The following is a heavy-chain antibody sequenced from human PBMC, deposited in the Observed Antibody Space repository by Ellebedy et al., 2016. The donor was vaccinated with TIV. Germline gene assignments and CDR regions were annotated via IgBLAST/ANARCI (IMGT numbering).Heavy chain of an antibody. CDR2: IRYDGTNK. CDR1: GFTFTSYG. Sequence: GESLKISCEASGFTFTSYGIHWVRQAPNKGLEWVAFIRYDGTNKYYADSVKGRFTISRDNSKNTLFLQMNTLRNEDTAVYYCAKERAYFESNGFSSYFDYWGQGTPVTVSS. J-gene: IGHJ4*02. CDR3: AKERAYFESNGFSSYFDY. V-gene: IGHV3-30*02. D-gene: IGHD3-22*01.